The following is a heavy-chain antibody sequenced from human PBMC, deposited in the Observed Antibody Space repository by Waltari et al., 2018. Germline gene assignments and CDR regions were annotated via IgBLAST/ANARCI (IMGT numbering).Heavy chain of an antibody. D-gene: IGHD3-3*01. V-gene: IGHV1-69*14. CDR3: ASSTYYDFWSGPISY. CDR1: GGTFSSYA. J-gene: IGHJ4*02. CDR2: IIPILGTA. Sequence: QVQLVQSGAEVKKPGSSVKVSCKASGGTFSSYAISWVRQAPGQGLEWMGGIIPILGTANYAQKCQGRVTITADKSTSTAYMELSSLRSEDTAVYYCASSTYYDFWSGPISYWGQGTLVTVSS.